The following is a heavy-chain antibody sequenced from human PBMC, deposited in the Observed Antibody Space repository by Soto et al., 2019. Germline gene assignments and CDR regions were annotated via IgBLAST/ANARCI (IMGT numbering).Heavy chain of an antibody. J-gene: IGHJ4*02. CDR1: GGSISSYY. CDR3: ARSSGYDEDYFDY. V-gene: IGHV4-59*01. Sequence: SETLSLTCTVFGGSISSYYWSWIRQPPGKGLEWIGYIYYSGSTNYNPSLKSRVTISVDTSKNQFSLKLSSVTAADTAVYYCARSSGYDEDYFDYWGQGALVTVSS. CDR2: IYYSGST. D-gene: IGHD5-12*01.